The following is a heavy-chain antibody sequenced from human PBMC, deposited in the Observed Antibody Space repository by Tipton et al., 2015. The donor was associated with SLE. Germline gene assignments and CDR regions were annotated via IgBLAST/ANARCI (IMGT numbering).Heavy chain of an antibody. CDR2: INQDGTGN. CDR3: ARDSTLIVANIDY. D-gene: IGHD3-22*01. CDR1: GVSISNSTYY. Sequence: LSLTCTVSGVSISNSTYYWGWIRQAPGKGLEWVASINQDGTGNYYVDSVKGRFTISRDNAKNSGYLQMKSLRAEDTDVYFCARDSTLIVANIDYWGQGTLVTVPS. J-gene: IGHJ4*02. V-gene: IGHV3-7*01.